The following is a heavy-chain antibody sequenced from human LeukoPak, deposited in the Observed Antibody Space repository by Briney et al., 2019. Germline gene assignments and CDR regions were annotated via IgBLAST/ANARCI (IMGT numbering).Heavy chain of an antibody. J-gene: IGHJ4*02. CDR3: AIPREDCSGGSCYQDYFDS. Sequence: ASVKVSCKASGYTFTSYYMHWVRQAPGQGLEWMGIINPSGGSTSYAQKFQGRVTMTRDTSTSTVYMELSSQRSEDTAVYYCAIPREDCSGGSCYQDYFDSWGQGTLVTVSS. CDR1: GYTFTSYY. V-gene: IGHV1-46*01. CDR2: INPSGGST. D-gene: IGHD2-15*01.